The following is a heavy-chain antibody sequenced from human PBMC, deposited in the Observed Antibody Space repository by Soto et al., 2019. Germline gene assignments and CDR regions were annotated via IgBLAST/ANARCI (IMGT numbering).Heavy chain of an antibody. CDR3: ARENKDVNKSTSISSGFHGMDV. Sequence: SLRLSCEGSGFTFRSLSMNWVRQAPGRVLDWVASISTSSSFIYYGDSVRGRFIISRDNAKNSLDLQMDSLRVEDTAVYYCARENKDVNKSTSISSGFHGMDVWGQGITVTVSS. CDR2: ISTSSSFI. CDR1: GFTFRSLS. J-gene: IGHJ6*02. D-gene: IGHD2-2*01. V-gene: IGHV3-21*01.